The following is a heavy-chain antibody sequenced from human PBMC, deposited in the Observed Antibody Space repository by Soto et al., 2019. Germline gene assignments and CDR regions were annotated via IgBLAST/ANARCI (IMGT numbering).Heavy chain of an antibody. CDR3: TADRRAEAPKWSDP. CDR1: GGSISSYY. Sequence: SETLSLTCTVSGGSISSYYWSWIRQPPGKGLEWIGYIYYSGSTNYNPSLKSRVTISVDTSKNQFSLKLSSVTAADTAVYYCTADRRAEAPKWSDPWGQGTLVTVSS. CDR2: IYYSGST. J-gene: IGHJ5*02. V-gene: IGHV4-59*01. D-gene: IGHD6-19*01.